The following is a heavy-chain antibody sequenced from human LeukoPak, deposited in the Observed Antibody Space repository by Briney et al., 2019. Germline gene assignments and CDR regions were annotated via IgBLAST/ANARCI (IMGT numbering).Heavy chain of an antibody. D-gene: IGHD1-26*01. CDR1: GFTFSSYG. J-gene: IGHJ4*02. CDR3: ARGGATNDYFDY. V-gene: IGHV3-NL1*01. CDR2: IYSGGST. Sequence: GRSLRFSCAASGFTFSSYGVHWVRQAPGKGLEWVSAIYSGGSTYYADSVKGRFTISRDNSKNTLYLQMNSLRAEDTAVYYCARGGATNDYFDYWGQGTPVTVSS.